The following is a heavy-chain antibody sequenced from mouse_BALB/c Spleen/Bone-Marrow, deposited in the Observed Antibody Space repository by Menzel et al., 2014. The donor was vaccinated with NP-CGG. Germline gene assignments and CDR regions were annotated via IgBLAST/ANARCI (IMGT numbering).Heavy chain of an antibody. J-gene: IGHJ2*01. V-gene: IGHV1-7*01. CDR1: GYTFTSYW. CDR2: INPSTGYT. CDR3: ARSPHYYDLDY. D-gene: IGHD1-2*01. Sequence: VHLQQSGAELAKPGASVKMSCKASGYTFTSYWMHWVKQRPGQGLEWIGYINPSTGYTEYNQKFKDKATLTADKSSSTAYMQLSSLTSEDSAVYYCARSPHYYDLDYWGQGTTLTVSS.